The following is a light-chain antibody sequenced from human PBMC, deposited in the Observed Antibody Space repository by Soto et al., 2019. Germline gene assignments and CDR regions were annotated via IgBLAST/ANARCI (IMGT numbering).Light chain of an antibody. V-gene: IGKV3-11*01. J-gene: IGKJ1*01. CDR3: QQRRYWPVT. CDR2: DAS. CDR1: QSVSSY. Sequence: EIVLTQSPAILSMSPGERATLSCMASQSVSSYFAWYQQKPGQAPRLLIYDASNRATGVPARFSGSGSGTDFTLTISSLEPEEFAVYYCQQRRYWPVTFGQGTKVEIK.